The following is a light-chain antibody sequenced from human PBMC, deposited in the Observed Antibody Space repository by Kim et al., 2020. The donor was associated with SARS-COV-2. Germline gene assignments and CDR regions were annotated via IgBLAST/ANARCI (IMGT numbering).Light chain of an antibody. V-gene: IGKV3-20*01. CDR1: QSVSSSY. CDR3: QQYGSSCT. Sequence: EIVLTQSPGTLSLSPGERATLSCRASQSVSSSYLAWYQQKPGQAPRLLIYGASSRATGIPDRFSGSGSGTDFTLTISRLEPEDFAVYHCQQYGSSCTFGQGTKLEI. J-gene: IGKJ2*01. CDR2: GAS.